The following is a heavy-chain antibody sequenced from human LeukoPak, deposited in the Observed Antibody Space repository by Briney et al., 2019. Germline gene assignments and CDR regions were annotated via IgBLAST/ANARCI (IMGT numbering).Heavy chain of an antibody. CDR3: AKAYSGSFDY. D-gene: IGHD1-26*01. V-gene: IGHV5-51*01. J-gene: IGHJ4*02. CDR1: GYSFTSYW. CDR2: IYPGDSDT. Sequence: AESLKISCKGSGYSFTSYWIGWVRQMPAKGLDWMGIIYPGDSDTRYSPSFQGQVTISADKSIRTAYLQWSSLKASDTAMYYCAKAYSGSFDYWGQGTLVTVSS.